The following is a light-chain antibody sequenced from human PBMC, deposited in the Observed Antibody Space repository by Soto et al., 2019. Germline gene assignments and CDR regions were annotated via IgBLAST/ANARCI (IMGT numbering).Light chain of an antibody. V-gene: IGKV3-15*01. CDR2: GAS. Sequence: EVVMTQSPATLSVSPGERATLSCRASQSVSNYLAWYQQKPGQATRLLISGASTRDTGIPDRGSGSGSGTEGTRTISSLETEDCAVYYCQQRSNWPLTFGGGTKVDIK. J-gene: IGKJ4*01. CDR1: QSVSNY. CDR3: QQRSNWPLT.